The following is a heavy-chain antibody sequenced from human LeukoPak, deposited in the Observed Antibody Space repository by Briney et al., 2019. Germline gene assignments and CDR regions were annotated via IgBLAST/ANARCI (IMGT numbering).Heavy chain of an antibody. CDR3: ARLPIIMVRGVINYYFDY. V-gene: IGHV4-4*02. J-gene: IGHJ4*02. Sequence: NPSETLSLTCAVYGVSINSSSWWSWVRQFPGKGLEWIGDIGHSGGTNYNPSLKSRATISVDTSKNQFSLKLSSVTAADTAVYYCARLPIIMVRGVINYYFDYWGQGTLVTVSS. CDR2: IGHSGGT. D-gene: IGHD3-10*01. CDR1: GVSINSSSW.